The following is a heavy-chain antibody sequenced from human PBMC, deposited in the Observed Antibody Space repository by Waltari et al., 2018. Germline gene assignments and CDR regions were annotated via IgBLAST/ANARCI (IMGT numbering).Heavy chain of an antibody. CDR2: IIPILGIA. Sequence: QVQLVQSGAEVKKPGSSVKVSCKSSGGTFSRYAISWVRQAPGQGLKWMGGIIPILGIANYAQKFQGRVTITADKSTSTAYMELSSLRSEDTAVYYCARATMGQQLARHWGQGTLVTVSS. CDR1: GGTFSRYA. D-gene: IGHD6-13*01. CDR3: ARATMGQQLARH. J-gene: IGHJ4*02. V-gene: IGHV1-69*10.